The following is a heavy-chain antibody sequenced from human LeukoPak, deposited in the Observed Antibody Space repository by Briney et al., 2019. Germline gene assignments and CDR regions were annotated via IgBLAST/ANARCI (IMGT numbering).Heavy chain of an antibody. Sequence: SQTLSLTSAISGDSVSNNRASWGWIRQSPTRGLEWLGRIYYRSQWFDDYAPSVRSRITINPDTSKNQFSLQLNSATPEDTAVYYCVRIRGLGLFDYWGQGTLVTVSS. CDR2: IYYRSQWFD. V-gene: IGHV6-1*01. CDR3: VRIRGLGLFDY. D-gene: IGHD1-26*01. CDR1: GDSVSNNRAS. J-gene: IGHJ4*02.